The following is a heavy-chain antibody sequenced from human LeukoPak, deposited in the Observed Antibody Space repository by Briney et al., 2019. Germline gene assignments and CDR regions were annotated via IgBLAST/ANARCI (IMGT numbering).Heavy chain of an antibody. D-gene: IGHD1-14*01. CDR2: INSSGGST. V-gene: IGHV1-46*01. J-gene: IGHJ5*02. Sequence: ASVKVSCKASGYTFTSYYMHWVRQAPGQGLEWMGIINSSGGSTSYAQKFQGRVTMTRDTSTSTVYMELSSLRSEDTAVYYCARENGKARTPMYNWFDPWGQGTLVTVSS. CDR1: GYTFTSYY. CDR3: ARENGKARTPMYNWFDP.